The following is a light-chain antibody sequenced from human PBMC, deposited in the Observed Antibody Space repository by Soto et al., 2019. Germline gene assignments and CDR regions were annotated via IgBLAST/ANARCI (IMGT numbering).Light chain of an antibody. J-gene: IGKJ2*01. V-gene: IGKV3-15*01. CDR1: QSVSSN. Sequence: EIVMTQSPATLSVSPGERATLSCRASQSVSSNLAWYQQKPGQAPRLLIYGASTRATGIPARFSGSGSGTEFTLPISSLQSEDFSVYDCQQYNNWPSYTFGQGTKLEMK. CDR2: GAS. CDR3: QQYNNWPSYT.